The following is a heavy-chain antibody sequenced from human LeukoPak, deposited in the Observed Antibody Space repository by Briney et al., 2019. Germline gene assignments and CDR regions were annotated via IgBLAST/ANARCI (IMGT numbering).Heavy chain of an antibody. Sequence: GGSLRLSCAASGFTVSSNYMSWVRQAPGEGLEWVSVIYSGGSTYYADSVKGRFTISRDNSKNTLYLQMNSLRAEDTAVYYCAGGYGDYELGAFDIWGQGTMVTVSS. D-gene: IGHD4-17*01. CDR2: IYSGGST. V-gene: IGHV3-66*01. J-gene: IGHJ3*02. CDR3: AGGYGDYELGAFDI. CDR1: GFTVSSNY.